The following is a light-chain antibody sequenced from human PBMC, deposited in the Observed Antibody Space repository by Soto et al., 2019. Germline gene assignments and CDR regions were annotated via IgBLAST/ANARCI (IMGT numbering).Light chain of an antibody. CDR1: SSDVGGYNY. Sequence: QSGLTQPASVSGSPGQSITVSCPGTSSDVGGYNYVSWYQQHPGKAPRLMIYDVTNRPSGVSDRFSGSKSGNTASLTISGLQAEDEADYYCSSYRRGSTYVFGTGTKVTVL. CDR3: SSYRRGSTYV. CDR2: DVT. J-gene: IGLJ1*01. V-gene: IGLV2-14*03.